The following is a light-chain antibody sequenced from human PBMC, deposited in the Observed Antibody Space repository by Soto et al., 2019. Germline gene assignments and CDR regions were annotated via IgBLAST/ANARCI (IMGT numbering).Light chain of an antibody. Sequence: IHMSHSPSTLSASVLYRVVITFRASQSLSVWLAWYQQRPGKAPKVLIYDASSWAGGVPSRFTGSGSGTEFTLTINSLQPDDFATYYCQQYSVYWTFGQGTKVDIK. CDR3: QQYSVYWT. CDR2: DAS. V-gene: IGKV1-5*01. CDR1: QSLSVW. J-gene: IGKJ1*01.